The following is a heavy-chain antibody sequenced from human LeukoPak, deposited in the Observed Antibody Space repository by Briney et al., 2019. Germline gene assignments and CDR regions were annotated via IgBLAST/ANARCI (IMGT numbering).Heavy chain of an antibody. CDR1: GGSISSYY. D-gene: IGHD6-19*01. CDR3: ARRAVAEWYFDL. J-gene: IGHJ2*01. V-gene: IGHV4-59*01. CDR2: IYNSGNT. Sequence: PSETLSLTCTVSGGSISSYYWTWIRQSPGKGLEWIGYIYNSGNTNYNPSLKSRVTTSVDTSKNQFSLNLSSVTAADTAVYYCARRAVAEWYFDLWGRGTLVTVSS.